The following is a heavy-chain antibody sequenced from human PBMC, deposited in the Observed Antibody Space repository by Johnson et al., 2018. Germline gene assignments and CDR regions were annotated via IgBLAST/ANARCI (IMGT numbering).Heavy chain of an antibody. J-gene: IGHJ1*01. Sequence: VQLVQSGGGLVQPGGSMRLSCAASGFPFSGSAMHWVRQASGKGLEWVGRIRSKSNNYATAYAASVRGRFTISRDESKNTAYLQMNSLKTEDTAVYYCTTRKGHWGQGTLVTVSS. CDR2: IRSKSNNYAT. V-gene: IGHV3-73*01. CDR1: GFPFSGSA. CDR3: TTRKGH.